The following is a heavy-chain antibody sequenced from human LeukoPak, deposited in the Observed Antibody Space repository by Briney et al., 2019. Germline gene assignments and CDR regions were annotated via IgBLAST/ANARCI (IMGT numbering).Heavy chain of an antibody. V-gene: IGHV3-73*01. CDR3: TRLGGGYGELDN. J-gene: IGHJ4*02. D-gene: IGHD5-12*01. Sequence: GGSLRLSCAASGFTFSGSAMHWVRQASGKGLEWVGHIRGKANSYATAYAASVRGRFTISRDDSKNTAYLQMSSLKTEDTAVYYCTRLGGGYGELDNWGQGTLVTVSS. CDR1: GFTFSGSA. CDR2: IRGKANSYAT.